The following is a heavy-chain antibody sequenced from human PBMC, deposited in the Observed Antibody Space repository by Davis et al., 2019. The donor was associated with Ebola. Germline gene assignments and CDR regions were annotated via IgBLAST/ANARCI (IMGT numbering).Heavy chain of an antibody. V-gene: IGHV5-51*01. CDR2: KYPGSYET. CDR3: ASYDFWSGFMI. Sequence: PGGFLRLSCRGSGYIFTNYWVAWVRQMPGKGLEWMAIKYPGSYETKYSPSLQGQVTISADKSISTAYLQWSSLKASDTAMYYCASYDFWSGFMIWGQGTLVTVSS. CDR1: GYIFTNYW. J-gene: IGHJ4*02. D-gene: IGHD3-3*01.